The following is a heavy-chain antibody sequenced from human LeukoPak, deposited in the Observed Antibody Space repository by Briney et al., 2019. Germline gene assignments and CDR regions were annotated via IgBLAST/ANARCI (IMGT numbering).Heavy chain of an antibody. V-gene: IGHV1-18*01. J-gene: IGHJ3*02. Sequence: GASVKASCKAAGYSLITYGISWVRQAPGQGLEWMGWISAYNGNTNYAQKLQGRVTVTTDTSTNTAYMELRSLRSDDTAVYYCARERKSSYDTLTGYYKSDAFDIWGQGTMVTVSS. D-gene: IGHD3-9*01. CDR1: GYSLITYG. CDR3: ARERKSSYDTLTGYYKSDAFDI. CDR2: ISAYNGNT.